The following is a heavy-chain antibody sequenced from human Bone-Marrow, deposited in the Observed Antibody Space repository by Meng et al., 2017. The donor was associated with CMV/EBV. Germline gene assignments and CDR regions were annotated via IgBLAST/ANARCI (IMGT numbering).Heavy chain of an antibody. J-gene: IGHJ4*02. Sequence: QAQLQESGQVLVKPSETLSLSCIVSGGSISSYYWRWSRQPAGKGLEWIGRIYTSGSTNYNPSLKSRVTMSVDTSKNQFSLKLSSVTAADTAVYYCARTQDTAMVAYYFDYWGQGTLVTVSS. D-gene: IGHD5-18*01. CDR1: GGSISSYY. V-gene: IGHV4-4*07. CDR3: ARTQDTAMVAYYFDY. CDR2: IYTSGST.